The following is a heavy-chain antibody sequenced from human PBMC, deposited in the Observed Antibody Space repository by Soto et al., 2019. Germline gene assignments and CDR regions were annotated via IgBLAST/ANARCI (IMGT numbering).Heavy chain of an antibody. CDR1: GFTFSRYG. D-gene: IGHD3-10*01. CDR2: ISYDGSNK. CDR3: AKDLYSSETYTYYCGMDV. V-gene: IGHV3-30*18. Sequence: GGPLRLSCAASGFTFSRYGMHWVRQAPGKGLEWVAVISYDGSNKFYADSVKGRFTISRDNSKNTLYLQMNSLRAEDTSVYYCAKDLYSSETYTYYCGMDVWGQGTTVTV. J-gene: IGHJ6*02.